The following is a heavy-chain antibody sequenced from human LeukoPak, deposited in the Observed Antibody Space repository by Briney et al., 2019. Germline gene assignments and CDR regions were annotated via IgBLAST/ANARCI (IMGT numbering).Heavy chain of an antibody. V-gene: IGHV3-33*01. CDR1: GFTFSSYG. CDR2: IWSDGSNK. CDR3: ARGKGYTSGHAFDY. D-gene: IGHD6-19*01. J-gene: IGHJ4*02. Sequence: GGSLRLSCAASGFTFSSYGMHWVRQAPGKGLEWVALIWSDGSNKYYADSVKGRFTISRDNSKNTLYLQMNSLRAEDTAVFYCARGKGYTSGHAFDYWGQGTLVTVSS.